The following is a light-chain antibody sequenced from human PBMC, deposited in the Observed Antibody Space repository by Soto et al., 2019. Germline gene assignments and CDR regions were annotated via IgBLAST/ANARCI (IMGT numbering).Light chain of an antibody. J-gene: IGKJ3*01. CDR3: QQYSSLPLT. CDR2: DAS. CDR1: QSVSNRY. Sequence: EIVLTQSPGTLSLSPGERATLSCRASQSVSNRYLGWFQQKPGQAPRLLIYDASSRATGIPDRFSGSGSVTDFTLSISSLEPEDFAVYYCQQYSSLPLTFGHRTKLDI. V-gene: IGKV3-20*01.